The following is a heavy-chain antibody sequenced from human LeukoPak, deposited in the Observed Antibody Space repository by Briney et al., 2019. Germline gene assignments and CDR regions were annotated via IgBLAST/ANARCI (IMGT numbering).Heavy chain of an antibody. CDR3: AREYCSSTSCYISAFDI. CDR1: GDSVSSNSAA. D-gene: IGHD2-2*02. J-gene: IGHJ3*02. Sequence: SQTLSLTCAISGDSVSSNSAAWNWIRQSPSRGLEWLGRTYYRSKWYNDYAVSVISRITINPDTSKNQFSLQLNSVTPEDTAVYYCAREYCSSTSCYISAFDIWGQGTMVTVSS. V-gene: IGHV6-1*01. CDR2: TYYRSKWYN.